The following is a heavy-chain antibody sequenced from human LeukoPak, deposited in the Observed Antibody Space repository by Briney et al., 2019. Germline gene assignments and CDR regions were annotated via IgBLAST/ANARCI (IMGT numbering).Heavy chain of an antibody. D-gene: IGHD2-2*01. CDR3: ARTGLDCSSTSCSNWFDP. J-gene: IGHJ5*02. CDR1: GGSISSYY. Sequence: SETLSLTCTVSGGSISSYYWSWIRQPPGKGLEWIGEINHSGSTNYNPSLKSRVTISVDTSKNQFSLKLSSVTAADTAVYYCARTGLDCSSTSCSNWFDPWGQGTLVTVSS. CDR2: INHSGST. V-gene: IGHV4-34*01.